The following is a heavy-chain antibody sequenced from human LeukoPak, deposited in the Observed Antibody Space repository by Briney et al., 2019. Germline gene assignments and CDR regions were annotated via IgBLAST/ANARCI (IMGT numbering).Heavy chain of an antibody. CDR2: ISGSGGST. J-gene: IGHJ6*02. CDR3: AVIAAAGYNPIYGMDV. V-gene: IGHV3-23*01. CDR1: GFTFSSYA. Sequence: GGSLRLSCAASGFTFSSYAMSWVRQAPGKGLEWVSAISGSGGSTYYADSVKGRFTISRDNSKNTLYLQMNSLRAEDTAVYYRAVIAAAGYNPIYGMDVWGQGTTVTVSS. D-gene: IGHD6-13*01.